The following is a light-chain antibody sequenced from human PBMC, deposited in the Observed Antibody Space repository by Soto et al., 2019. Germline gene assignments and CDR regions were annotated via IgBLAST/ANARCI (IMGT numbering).Light chain of an antibody. CDR1: QSVRSN. CDR3: QQYNYWPPWT. CDR2: DAS. Sequence: IVMTQSPVTLSVSPWERATLSCRASQSVRSNLAWYQQKPGQAPRLLMYDASTRATGIPARFSGSGSGTEFTLTISSLQSEDFAVYYCQQYNYWPPWTFGQGTKVDI. J-gene: IGKJ1*01. V-gene: IGKV3-15*01.